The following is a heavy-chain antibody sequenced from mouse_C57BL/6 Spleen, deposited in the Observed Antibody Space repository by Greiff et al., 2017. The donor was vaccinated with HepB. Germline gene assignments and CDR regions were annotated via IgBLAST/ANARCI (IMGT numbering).Heavy chain of an antibody. CDR1: GYTFTSYT. J-gene: IGHJ4*01. V-gene: IGHV1-4*01. CDR2: INPSSGYT. CDR3: ARTPSSYGYYAMDY. D-gene: IGHD1-1*01. Sequence: QVQLQQSGAELARPGASVKMSCMASGYTFTSYTMHWVKQRPGQGLEWIGYINPSSGYTKYNQKFKDKATLTADKSSSTAYMQLSSLTSEDSAVYYCARTPSSYGYYAMDYWGQGTSVTVSS.